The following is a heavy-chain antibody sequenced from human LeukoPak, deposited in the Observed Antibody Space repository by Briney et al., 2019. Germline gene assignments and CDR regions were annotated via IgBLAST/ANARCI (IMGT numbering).Heavy chain of an antibody. V-gene: IGHV4-59*01. D-gene: IGHD3-10*01. CDR2: IYYSGST. CDR3: ARDLTYGSGSYTWFDP. CDR1: GGSISSYY. J-gene: IGHJ5*02. Sequence: SETLSLTCTVSGGSISSYYWSWIRQPPGKGLEWIGYIYYSGSTNYNPSLKSRVTISVDTSKNQFSLKLSSVTAADTAVYYCARDLTYGSGSYTWFDPWGQGTLVTVSS.